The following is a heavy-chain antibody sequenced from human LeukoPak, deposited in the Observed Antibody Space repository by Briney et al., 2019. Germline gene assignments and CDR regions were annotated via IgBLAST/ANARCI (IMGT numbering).Heavy chain of an antibody. CDR3: AKEGSYSGYDRGSFDY. CDR1: GFTFSSYG. CDR2: ISYDGNNK. D-gene: IGHD5-12*01. Sequence: PGRSLRLSCAASGFTFSSYGMHWVRKAPGKGLEWVAVISYDGNNKYYADSVKGRFTISRDNSKNTLYLQMNSLRAEDTAVYYCAKEGSYSGYDRGSFDYWGQGTLVTVSS. J-gene: IGHJ4*02. V-gene: IGHV3-30*18.